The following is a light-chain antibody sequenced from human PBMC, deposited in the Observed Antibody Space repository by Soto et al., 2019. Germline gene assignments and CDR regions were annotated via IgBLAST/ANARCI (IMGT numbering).Light chain of an antibody. CDR2: GAS. J-gene: IGKJ4*01. V-gene: IGKV3-20*01. CDR1: QSVSNNY. CDR3: QQYGSSPPLT. Sequence: EIVLMQSPGTLSLSPGERATLSCRTSQSVSNNYVAWYQQKPGQAPRLLIAGASSRATGIPDRFSGSGSGTDFPLTISRLEPEDFAVYYCQQYGSSPPLTFGGGTKVEIK.